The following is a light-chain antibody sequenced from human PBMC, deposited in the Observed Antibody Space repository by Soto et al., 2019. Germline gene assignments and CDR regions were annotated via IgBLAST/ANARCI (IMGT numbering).Light chain of an antibody. CDR1: SSDVGAYNY. J-gene: IGLJ2*01. V-gene: IGLV2-8*01. CDR2: DVS. CDR3: SSYTSSSHVV. Sequence: QSALTQPPSASGSPGQSVTISCTGTSSDVGAYNYVSWYQQHPGKAPKLMIYDVSKRPSGVPYRFSGSKSGNAASLTVSGLQAEDEADYYCSSYTSSSHVVFGGGTKLTVL.